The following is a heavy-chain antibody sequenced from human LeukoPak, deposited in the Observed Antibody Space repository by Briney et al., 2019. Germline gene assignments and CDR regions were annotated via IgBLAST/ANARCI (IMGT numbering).Heavy chain of an antibody. CDR3: AILGATSGLYYFDY. CDR2: ITSRGRNI. D-gene: IGHD6-19*01. J-gene: IGHJ4*02. V-gene: IGHV3-48*03. CDR1: ALTSSSYA. Sequence: PRRSMRPSSAPAALTSSSYAMNWDRQADGKGLEWVSYITSRGRNIYYADSVDGRFTISRDNAKNSMYLQMNSLRAEDTAIYYCAILGATSGLYYFDYWGQGTLVTVSS.